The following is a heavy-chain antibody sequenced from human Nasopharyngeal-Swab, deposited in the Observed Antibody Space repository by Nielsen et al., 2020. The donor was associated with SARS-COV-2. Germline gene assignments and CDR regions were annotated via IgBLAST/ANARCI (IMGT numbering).Heavy chain of an antibody. Sequence: SVKVSCKASGGTFSSYATSCVRQAPGQGLEWMGGIIPIFGTANYAQKFQGRVTITADKSTSTAYMELSSLRSEDTAVYYCARGDTIFGKGSYDAFDIWGQGTMVTVSS. CDR2: IIPIFGTA. D-gene: IGHD3-3*01. V-gene: IGHV1-69*06. J-gene: IGHJ3*02. CDR3: ARGDTIFGKGSYDAFDI. CDR1: GGTFSSYA.